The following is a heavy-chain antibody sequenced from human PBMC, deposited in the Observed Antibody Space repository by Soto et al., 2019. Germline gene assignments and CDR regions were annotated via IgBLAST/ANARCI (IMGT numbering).Heavy chain of an antibody. J-gene: IGHJ5*02. D-gene: IGHD4-17*01. CDR2: IFYAVDT. CDR1: GESIATGAFY. V-gene: IGHV4-31*03. Sequence: VQLEESGPGLLKPSQTLSLTCTVSGESIATGAFYWSWIRLQSGKGPEWIGSIFYAVDTYYNPSLKSRFEISLDGSQNQFSLNLRSVTAADTAVYYCAREGDYRTWFEPWGPGTLVTVSS. CDR3: AREGDYRTWFEP.